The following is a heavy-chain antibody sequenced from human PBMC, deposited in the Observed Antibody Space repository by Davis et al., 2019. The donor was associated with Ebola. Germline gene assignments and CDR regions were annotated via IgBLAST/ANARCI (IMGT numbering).Heavy chain of an antibody. CDR3: ARAKMIRFGGDIVIGRYFDY. CDR2: IYYSGST. V-gene: IGHV4-30-4*08. CDR1: GCPISSGDYY. Sequence: MPSETLSLTCTASGCPISSGDYYWSWIRQPPGKGLEWIVYIYYSGSTYYNPSLNSRATTSVDTSKNQFSLKLSSVTTATTAVYDSARAKMIRFGGDIVIGRYFDYWGQGTLVTVSS. J-gene: IGHJ4*02. D-gene: IGHD3-16*02.